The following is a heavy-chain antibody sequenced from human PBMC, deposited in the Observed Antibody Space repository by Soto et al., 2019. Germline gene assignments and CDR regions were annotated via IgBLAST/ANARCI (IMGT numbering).Heavy chain of an antibody. J-gene: IGHJ2*01. Sequence: GESLKIYCKFSGYSSTTYWFGWVRQMPGKGLEWVGIIWPGDSDTRYGPSFHRQVTISMDKSIKNAYLHWSSLKASDTAMYYCARSHFGSNWFFDLWGRGTLVTVSS. CDR3: ARSHFGSNWFFDL. V-gene: IGHV5-51*01. CDR2: IWPGDSDT. D-gene: IGHD3-16*01. CDR1: GYSSTTYW.